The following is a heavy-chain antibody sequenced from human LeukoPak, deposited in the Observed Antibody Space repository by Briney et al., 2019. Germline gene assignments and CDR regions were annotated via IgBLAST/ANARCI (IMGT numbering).Heavy chain of an antibody. V-gene: IGHV3-23*01. CDR3: ARDPYNTILYRLAH. D-gene: IGHD3-10*01. Sequence: RGSLRLSCAGSGFAFGTYAMSWVRQAPGMELEWASSASANGQATHYADSVEGRFTISRDNSKSTLYLQLNSLRAEDTATYYCARDPYNTILYRLAHWGQGTLVTVS. CDR2: ASANGQAT. CDR1: GFAFGTYA. J-gene: IGHJ4*02.